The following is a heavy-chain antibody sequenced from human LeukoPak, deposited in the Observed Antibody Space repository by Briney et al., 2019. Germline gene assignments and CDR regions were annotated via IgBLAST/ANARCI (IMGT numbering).Heavy chain of an antibody. Sequence: GASVTVSCTASGYTFTSYGISWVRQAPGQGLEWMGWISAYNGNTNYAQKLQGRVTMTTDTSTSTAYMELRRLRSDDPAVYYCPGADGSNSDYFCYWGQGTLVTVSS. CDR2: ISAYNGNT. J-gene: IGHJ4*02. CDR3: PGADGSNSDYFCY. CDR1: GYTFTSYG. V-gene: IGHV1-18*01. D-gene: IGHD4-23*01.